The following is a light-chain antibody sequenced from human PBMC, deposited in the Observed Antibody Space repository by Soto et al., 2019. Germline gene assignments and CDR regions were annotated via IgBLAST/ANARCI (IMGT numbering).Light chain of an antibody. V-gene: IGKV3-20*01. Sequence: EIVLTQSPATLSLSPGERATLSCRASQSVNIHLAWYQQKPGQAPRLLIYGASSRATGIPDRFSGSGSGTDFTLTISRLEPEDFAVYYCQQYGSSPPLTFGGGTKVDIK. J-gene: IGKJ4*01. CDR1: QSVNIH. CDR2: GAS. CDR3: QQYGSSPPLT.